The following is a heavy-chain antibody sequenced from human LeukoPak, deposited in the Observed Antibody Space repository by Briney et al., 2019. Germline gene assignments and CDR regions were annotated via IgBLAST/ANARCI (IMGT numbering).Heavy chain of an antibody. V-gene: IGHV3-30-3*01. CDR2: ISYDGSNK. D-gene: IGHD1-26*01. Sequence: GGSLRLSCAASGFTFSSYAMHWVRQAPGKGLEWVAVISYDGSNKYYADSVKGRFTISRDNSKNTLYLQMNSLRAEDTAVYYCARAHRYSGRYSRDYFDYWGQGTLVTVSS. CDR3: ARAHRYSGRYSRDYFDY. CDR1: GFTFSSYA. J-gene: IGHJ4*02.